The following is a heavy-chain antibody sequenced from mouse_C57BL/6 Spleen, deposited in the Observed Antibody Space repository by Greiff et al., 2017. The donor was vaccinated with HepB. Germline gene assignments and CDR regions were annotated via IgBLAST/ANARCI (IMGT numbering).Heavy chain of an antibody. J-gene: IGHJ2*01. V-gene: IGHV1-26*01. D-gene: IGHD2-3*01. Sequence: EVQLQQSGPELVKPGASVKISCKASGYTFTDYYMNWVKQSHGKSLEWIGDINPNNGGTSYNQKFKGKATLTVDKSSSTAYMELRSLTSEDSAVYYCARVIYDGYSYYFDYWGQGTTLTVSS. CDR2: INPNNGGT. CDR1: GYTFTDYY. CDR3: ARVIYDGYSYYFDY.